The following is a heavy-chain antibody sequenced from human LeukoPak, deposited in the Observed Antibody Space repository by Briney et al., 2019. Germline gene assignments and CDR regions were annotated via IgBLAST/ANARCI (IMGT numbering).Heavy chain of an antibody. Sequence: GGSLRLSCAASGFTFSSYAMSWVRQAPGKGLEWVSAISGDGGSTYYADSVKGRFTISRDNSKNTLYLQMGSLRAEDMAVYYCARSQFRGYCSSTSCYAFDIWGQGTMVTVSS. D-gene: IGHD2-2*01. CDR2: ISGDGGST. CDR1: GFTFSSYA. J-gene: IGHJ3*02. V-gene: IGHV3-23*01. CDR3: ARSQFRGYCSSTSCYAFDI.